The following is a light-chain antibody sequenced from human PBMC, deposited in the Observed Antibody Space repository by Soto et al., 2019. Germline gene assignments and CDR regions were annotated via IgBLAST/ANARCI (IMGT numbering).Light chain of an antibody. V-gene: IGKV3-15*01. CDR3: QQYNSWHPLT. CDR2: GAS. Sequence: EIVMTQSPATLSVSPGDGATLSCRASQSVSSNLAWYQQKPGQAPRLLIYGASTRATGIPARFRGSGSGTEFTLTISSLQSEDFAVYYCQQYNSWHPLTFGGGTKVEIK. CDR1: QSVSSN. J-gene: IGKJ4*01.